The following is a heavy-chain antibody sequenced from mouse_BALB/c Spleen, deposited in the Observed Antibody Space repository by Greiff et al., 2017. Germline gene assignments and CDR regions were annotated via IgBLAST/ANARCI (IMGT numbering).Heavy chain of an antibody. J-gene: IGHJ4*01. CDR1: GYTFTCYY. CDR3: TRYGYYEAMDY. Sequence: QVQLQQSGAELVKPGASVKLSCKASGYTFTCYYMYWVKQRSGQGLEWIGEINPSNGGTNFNEKFKSKATLTVDKSSSTAYMQLSSLTSEDSAVYDSTRYGYYEAMDYWGQGTSVTGTS. CDR2: INPSNGGT. V-gene: IGHV1S81*02. D-gene: IGHD2-3*01.